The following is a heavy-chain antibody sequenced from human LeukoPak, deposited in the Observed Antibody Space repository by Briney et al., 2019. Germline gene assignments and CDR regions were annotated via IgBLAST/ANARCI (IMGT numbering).Heavy chain of an antibody. J-gene: IGHJ5*02. V-gene: IGHV3-48*02. Sequence: GGSLRLSCAASGFTLTTFGMSWVRQAPGKGLEWVSSISSSSSDIYYADSVKGRFTISRDNARNSLFLQMISLRDEDTAVYYCARASYDLWSGYWFDPWGQGTLVTVSS. CDR2: ISSSSSDI. D-gene: IGHD3-3*01. CDR1: GFTLTTFG. CDR3: ARASYDLWSGYWFDP.